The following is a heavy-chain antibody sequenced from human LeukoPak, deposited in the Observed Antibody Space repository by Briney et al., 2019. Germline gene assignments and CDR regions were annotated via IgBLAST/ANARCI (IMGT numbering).Heavy chain of an antibody. CDR2: ISYDGSNK. D-gene: IGHD6-19*01. J-gene: IGHJ4*02. V-gene: IGHV3-30*03. CDR3: AIDTNRYSSGWYDY. Sequence: GRSLRLSCAASGFTFSSYGMHWVRQAPGKGLEWVAVISYDGSNKYYADSVKGRFTISRDNSKNTLYLQMNSLRAEDTAVYYCAIDTNRYSSGWYDYWGQGTLVTVSS. CDR1: GFTFSSYG.